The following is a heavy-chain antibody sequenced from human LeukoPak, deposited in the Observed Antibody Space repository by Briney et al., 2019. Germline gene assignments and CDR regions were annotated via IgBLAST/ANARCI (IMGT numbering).Heavy chain of an antibody. V-gene: IGHV3-74*01. D-gene: IGHD6-13*01. CDR1: GLTLSRHW. CDR2: ITNDGSST. CDR3: ATQQVGNRAY. J-gene: IGHJ4*02. Sequence: HPGGCLRLSCAASGLTLSRHWMHWVRDAPGKGLVWVSHITNDGSSTTYADSAEGRFTISRDNAKNMLYQQVNSLRAEETAFYYCATQQVGNRAYWGQGTLVTVSS.